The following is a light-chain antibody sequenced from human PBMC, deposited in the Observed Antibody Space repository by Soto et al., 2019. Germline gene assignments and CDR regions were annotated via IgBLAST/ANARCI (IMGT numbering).Light chain of an antibody. V-gene: IGKV1-27*01. CDR3: QNYNSAPYT. CDR1: QGIRNS. CDR2: AAF. Sequence: IQMTQSPSSLSASVGDRVTITCRASQGIRNSLAWYQQKPGKVPKLLISAAFTLQSGVPSRFSGSGSGTDFTLTISSMQPEDVATYYCQNYNSAPYTFGPGTKVYI. J-gene: IGKJ3*01.